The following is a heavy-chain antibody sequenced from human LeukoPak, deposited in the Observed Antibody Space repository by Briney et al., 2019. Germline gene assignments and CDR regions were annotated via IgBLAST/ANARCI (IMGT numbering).Heavy chain of an antibody. CDR2: INHSGST. J-gene: IGHJ4*02. V-gene: IGHV4-34*01. CDR3: ARNGVRGVKKPYYFDY. D-gene: IGHD3-10*01. CDR1: GGSFSGYY. Sequence: SETLSLICAVYGGSFSGYYWTWIRQPPGKGLEWIGEINHSGSTNYNPSLKSRVTISVDTSKNQFSLKLSSVPAADTAVYYCARNGVRGVKKPYYFDYWGQGTLVTVSS.